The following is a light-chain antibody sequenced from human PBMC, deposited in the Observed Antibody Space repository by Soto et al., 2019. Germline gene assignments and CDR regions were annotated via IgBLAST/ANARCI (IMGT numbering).Light chain of an antibody. J-gene: IGLJ1*01. CDR1: SSDIGGYNY. Sequence: QSVLNQPASVYGSPGQSITISCTGTSSDIGGYNYVSWYQQHPGKAPKYMIYDVSNRPSGVSNRFSGSKSGNTASLTISGLQAGDEADYYCSSYTSSTSYVFGTGTKVTVL. V-gene: IGLV2-14*01. CDR3: SSYTSSTSYV. CDR2: DVS.